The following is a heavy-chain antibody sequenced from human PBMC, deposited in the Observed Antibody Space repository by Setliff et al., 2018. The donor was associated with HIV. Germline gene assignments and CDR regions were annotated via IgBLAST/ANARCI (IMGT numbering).Heavy chain of an antibody. CDR2: ISNSGKI. CDR1: GYSISTNEW. J-gene: IGHJ3*02. Sequence: TLSLTCAVSGYSISTNEWWGWIRQPPGKGLAWIGYISNSGKIYYDPSLNSRVTLSADTSKNQLSLKLTSVTAEDTDVYYCARTVPHSAAQDAFDIWGQGTVVTVSS. CDR3: ARTVPHSAAQDAFDI. D-gene: IGHD4-4*01. V-gene: IGHV4-28*02.